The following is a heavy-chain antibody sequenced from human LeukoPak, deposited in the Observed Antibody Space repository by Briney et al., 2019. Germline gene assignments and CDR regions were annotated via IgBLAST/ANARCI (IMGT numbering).Heavy chain of an antibody. V-gene: IGHV1-69*04. J-gene: IGHJ4*02. D-gene: IGHD5-18*01. CDR2: IIPILGIA. CDR1: GGICSSSA. Sequence: ASVKVSCKASGGICSSSAISWVRQAPGQELEWMGRIIPILGIANYAQKFQGRVTITADKSTSTAYMELSSLRSEDTAVYYCARDEGYSSDYWGQGTLVTVSS. CDR3: ARDEGYSSDY.